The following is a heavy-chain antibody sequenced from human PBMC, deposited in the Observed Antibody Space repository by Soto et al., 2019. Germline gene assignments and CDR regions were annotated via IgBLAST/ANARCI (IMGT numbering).Heavy chain of an antibody. J-gene: IGHJ3*02. D-gene: IGHD3-3*01. CDR3: ARAILTGYDFWSGYYPHDAFDI. CDR1: GFTVSSNY. CDR2: IYSGGST. V-gene: IGHV3-66*01. Sequence: EVQLVESGGGWVQPGGSLRLSCAASGFTVSSNYMSWVRQAPGKGLEWVSGIYSGGSTYYADSVKGRFTISRDNSKNTLYLQMNSLRAEDTAVYYCARAILTGYDFWSGYYPHDAFDIWGQGTMVTVSS.